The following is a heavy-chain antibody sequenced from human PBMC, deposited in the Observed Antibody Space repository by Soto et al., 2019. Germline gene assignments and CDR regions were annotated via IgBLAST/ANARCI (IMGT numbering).Heavy chain of an antibody. CDR2: IIPIFGRA. CDR3: ATGGYSGYDYNYYYYGMDV. D-gene: IGHD5-12*01. CDR1: GGTFSSYA. V-gene: IGHV1-69*13. Sequence: SVKVSCKASGGTFSSYAISWVRQAPGQGLEWMGGIIPIFGRANYAQKVQGRVTVAADESTSTAYLELSSLRSEDTAVYYCATGGYSGYDYNYYYYGMDVWGQGTTVTVSS. J-gene: IGHJ6*02.